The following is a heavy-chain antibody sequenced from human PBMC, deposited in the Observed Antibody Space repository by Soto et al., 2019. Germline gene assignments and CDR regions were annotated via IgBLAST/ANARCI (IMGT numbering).Heavy chain of an antibody. V-gene: IGHV3-23*01. CDR2: ISGSGGST. CDR3: AKGTITMIVVVTPHYFDY. Sequence: LRLSCAASGFTFSSYAMSWVRQAPGKGLEWVSAISGSGGSTYYADSVKGRFTISRDNSKNTLYLQMNSLRAEDTAVYYCAKGTITMIVVVTPHYFDYWGQGTLVTVSS. J-gene: IGHJ4*02. D-gene: IGHD3-22*01. CDR1: GFTFSSYA.